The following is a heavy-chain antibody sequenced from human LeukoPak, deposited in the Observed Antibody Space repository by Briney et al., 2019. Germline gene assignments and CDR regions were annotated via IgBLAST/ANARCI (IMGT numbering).Heavy chain of an antibody. D-gene: IGHD3-22*01. J-gene: IGHJ5*02. Sequence: GDSVKVSCKASGYTFASYEINWVRQVTGQGLEWMGWMVPNSGDTAYAQNFQGRVTMTRDTSTSTVYMELSSLRSEDTAVYYCARRGDSSGFDPWGQGTLVTVSS. CDR2: MVPNSGDT. CDR1: GYTFASYE. V-gene: IGHV1-8*01. CDR3: ARRGDSSGFDP.